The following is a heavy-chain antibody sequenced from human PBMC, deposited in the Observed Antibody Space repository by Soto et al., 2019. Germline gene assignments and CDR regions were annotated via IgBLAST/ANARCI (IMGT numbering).Heavy chain of an antibody. J-gene: IGHJ4*02. CDR1: GFLVNSAY. D-gene: IGHD5-18*01. CDR3: ARSGYSFAWGY. Sequence: EVQLVESGGGLIPPGGSLSLSCAASGFLVNSAYMTWVRQAPGKGLEWLSMINSDGSTLYAESVKGRFTISRDNSKNRLDLQMNSLRAEDTAMYYCARSGYSFAWGYWGQGTLV. CDR2: INSDGST. V-gene: IGHV3-53*01.